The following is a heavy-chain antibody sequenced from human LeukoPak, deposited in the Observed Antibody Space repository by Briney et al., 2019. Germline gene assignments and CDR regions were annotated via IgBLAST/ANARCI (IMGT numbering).Heavy chain of an antibody. D-gene: IGHD6-13*01. CDR3: ARRGYSSQIDY. CDR2: IYYSGST. J-gene: IGHJ4*02. Sequence: SETLSLPCTVSGGSISSYYWSWIRQPPGKGLEWIGHIYYSGSTNYNPSLKSRVTISVDTSKNQFSLKLSSVTAADTAVYYCARRGYSSQIDYWGQGTLVTVSS. V-gene: IGHV4-59*08. CDR1: GGSISSYY.